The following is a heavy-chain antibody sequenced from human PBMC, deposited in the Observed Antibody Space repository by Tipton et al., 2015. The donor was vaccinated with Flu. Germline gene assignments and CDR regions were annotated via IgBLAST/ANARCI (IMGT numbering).Heavy chain of an antibody. D-gene: IGHD2-15*01. CDR3: ARGQTLHSTQPPYAFDI. CDR1: GASVSSGSFY. Sequence: TLSLTCTVSGASVSSGSFYWSWIRQPPGKGLEWIGFISYSGSTSYNPSLKSRVTISVDTSKNQFSLKLNSVTAADAAVYFCARGQTLHSTQPPYAFDIWGQGTMVTVSS. J-gene: IGHJ3*02. CDR2: ISYSGST. V-gene: IGHV4-61*01.